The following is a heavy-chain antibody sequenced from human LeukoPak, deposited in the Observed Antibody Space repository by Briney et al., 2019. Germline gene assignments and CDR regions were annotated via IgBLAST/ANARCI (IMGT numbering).Heavy chain of an antibody. CDR3: ARLRSSRPQPDY. V-gene: IGHV4-34*01. J-gene: IGHJ4*02. Sequence: SETLSLTCAVYGGSFSGYYWSWIRQPPGKGLEWIGEINHSGSTNYNPSLKSRVTISVDKSKNQFSLKLSSVTAADTAVYYCARLRSSRPQPDYWGQGTLVTVSS. CDR2: INHSGST. CDR1: GGSFSGYY. D-gene: IGHD6-6*01.